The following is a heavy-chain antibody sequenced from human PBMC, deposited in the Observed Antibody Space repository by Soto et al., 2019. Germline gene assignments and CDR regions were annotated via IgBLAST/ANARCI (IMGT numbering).Heavy chain of an antibody. J-gene: IGHJ3*02. D-gene: IGHD2-15*01. CDR2: VRGRGIIT. Sequence: PGGSLRLSCAASGFIFSDYAMSWVRQAPGKGLEWISSVRGRGIITYYADSVKGRFTISRDNFKNTLYLQMNSLRAEDTAVYHCSRGTTVVVAAILGPSDAFDIWGQGTMVTVSS. CDR3: SRGTTVVVAAILGPSDAFDI. V-gene: IGHV3-23*01. CDR1: GFIFSDYA.